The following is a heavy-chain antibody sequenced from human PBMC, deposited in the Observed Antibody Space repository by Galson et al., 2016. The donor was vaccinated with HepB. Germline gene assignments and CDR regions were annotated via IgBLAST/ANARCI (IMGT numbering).Heavy chain of an antibody. CDR2: INQDASGK. V-gene: IGHV3-7*01. CDR1: GLTFSTYW. Sequence: SLRLSCAVSGLTFSTYWMNWVRQAPGKGLEWVASINQDASGKYYVDSVKGRFSISRDNVKNTLWLQMSGLRVDDSSMYYCAGGYTSWVWGQGTMVTVSS. CDR3: AGGYTSWV. J-gene: IGHJ3*01. D-gene: IGHD6-19*01.